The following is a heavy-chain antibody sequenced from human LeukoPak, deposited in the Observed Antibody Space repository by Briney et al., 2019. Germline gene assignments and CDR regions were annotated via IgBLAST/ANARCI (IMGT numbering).Heavy chain of an antibody. CDR1: GHTFTAYY. CDR3: ARVRTYYDFWSGYYNFDY. J-gene: IGHJ4*02. D-gene: IGHD3-3*01. Sequence: EASVKVSCKASGHTFTAYYMFWVRQAPGQGLEWMGWISAYNGNTNYAQKLQGRVTMTTDTSTSTAYMELRSLRSDDTAVYYCARVRTYYDFWSGYYNFDYWGQGTLVTVSS. V-gene: IGHV1-18*04. CDR2: ISAYNGNT.